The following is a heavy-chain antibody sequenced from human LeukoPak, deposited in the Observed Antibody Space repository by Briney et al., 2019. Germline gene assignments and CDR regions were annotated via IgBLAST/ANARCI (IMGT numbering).Heavy chain of an antibody. J-gene: IGHJ4*02. CDR3: ARYSYGLDY. CDR1: GGSISSYY. V-gene: IGHV4-59*01. D-gene: IGHD5-18*01. CDR2: IYYSGST. Sequence: SETLSLTCTVSGGSISSYYRSWIRQPPGKGLEWIGYIYYSGSTNYNPSLKSRVTISVDTSKNQFSLKLSSVTAADTAVYYCARYSYGLDYWGQGTLVTVSS.